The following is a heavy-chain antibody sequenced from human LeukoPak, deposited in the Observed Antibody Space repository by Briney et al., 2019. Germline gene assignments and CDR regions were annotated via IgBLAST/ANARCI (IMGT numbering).Heavy chain of an antibody. CDR2: ISGSSGST. D-gene: IGHD2-8*01. J-gene: IGHJ3*02. CDR3: ASRYCTNGVCYVWFPHDAFDI. V-gene: IGHV3-23*01. CDR1: GFTFSNYA. Sequence: GGSLRLSCAASGFTFSNYAMSWVRQAPGKGLEWVSAISGSSGSTYYADSVKGRFTISRDNSKNTLYLQMNSLRAEDTAVYYCASRYCTNGVCYVWFPHDAFDIWGQGTMVTVSS.